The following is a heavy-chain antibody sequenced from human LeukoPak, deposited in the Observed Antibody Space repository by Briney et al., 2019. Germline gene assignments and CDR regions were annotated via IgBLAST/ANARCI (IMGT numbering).Heavy chain of an antibody. CDR2: INDSGST. CDR3: AREGYDILTGYPYYYYYYYMDV. D-gene: IGHD3-9*01. Sequence: SETLSLTCNVFGDSMNNYYWSWIRQPPGKGLEWIGNINDSGSTNSNPSLKSRATISVDMSRKHFFLDLSSVTAADTAVYYCAREGYDILTGYPYYYYYYYMDVWGKGTTATISS. CDR1: GDSMNNYY. J-gene: IGHJ6*03. V-gene: IGHV4-59*01.